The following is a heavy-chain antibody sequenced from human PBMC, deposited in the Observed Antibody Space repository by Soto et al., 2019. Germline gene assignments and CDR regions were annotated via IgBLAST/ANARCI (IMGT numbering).Heavy chain of an antibody. V-gene: IGHV4-34*01. CDR2: INHSGST. CDR1: GGSFSGYY. D-gene: IGHD2-15*01. CDR3: ARGFPVVVAATYYGMDV. J-gene: IGHJ6*02. Sequence: QVQLQQWGAGLLKPSETLSLTCAVYGGSFSGYYWSWIRQPPGKGLEWIGEINHSGSTNYNPSLKSRVTISVDTSKNQFSLKLSSVTAADTAVYYCARGFPVVVAATYYGMDVWGQGTTVTVSS.